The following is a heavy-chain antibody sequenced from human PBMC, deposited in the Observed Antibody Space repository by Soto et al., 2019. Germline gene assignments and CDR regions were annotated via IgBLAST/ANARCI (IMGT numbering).Heavy chain of an antibody. V-gene: IGHV3-15*01. CDR1: GFTFSNAW. CDR2: IKSKTDGGTT. J-gene: IGHJ4*02. D-gene: IGHD3-22*01. CDR3: TTGPYYDSSGYSFDY. Sequence: GGSLRLSCAASGFTFSNAWMSWVRQAPGKGLEWVGRIKSKTDGGTTDYAAPVKGRFTISRDDSKNTLYLQMNSLKTEDTAVYYCTTGPYYDSSGYSFDYWGQVPVVTFSS.